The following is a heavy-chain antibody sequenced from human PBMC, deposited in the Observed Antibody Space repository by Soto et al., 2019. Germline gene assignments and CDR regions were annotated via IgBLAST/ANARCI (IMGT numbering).Heavy chain of an antibody. D-gene: IGHD3-3*01. CDR2: ISGSGGST. CDR1: GFTFSSYA. Sequence: PGGSLRLSCAASGFTFSSYAMSWVRQAPGKGLEWVSAISGSGGSTYYADSVKGRFTISRDNSKNTLYLQMNSLRAEDTAVYYCAKRQLECLYNPDRSTFDYWGQGTLVTVSS. J-gene: IGHJ4*02. V-gene: IGHV3-23*01. CDR3: AKRQLECLYNPDRSTFDY.